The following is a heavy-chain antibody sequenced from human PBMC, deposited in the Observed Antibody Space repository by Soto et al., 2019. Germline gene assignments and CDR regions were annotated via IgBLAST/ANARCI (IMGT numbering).Heavy chain of an antibody. CDR2: IGGTDGDSDGVP. Sequence: VQLLESGGDLVQPGGALRLSCVASGFILNNYAMSWVRQAPGKGLEWASTIGGTDGDSDGVPWYEDSVKGRFTISRDSSANPLFLHMDNLRAEDSALYYCVKRGRNWGAFDFWGQGTTVVVSS. V-gene: IGHV3-23*01. CDR3: VKRGRNWGAFDF. J-gene: IGHJ3*01. CDR1: GFILNNYA. D-gene: IGHD7-27*01.